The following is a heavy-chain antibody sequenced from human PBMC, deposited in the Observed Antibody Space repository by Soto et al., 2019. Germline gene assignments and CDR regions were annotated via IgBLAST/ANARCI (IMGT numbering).Heavy chain of an antibody. CDR3: AKAKFYYDSSPYDS. V-gene: IGHV3-43*02. D-gene: IGHD3-22*01. CDR2: INADGSEK. Sequence: ESGGGVVHPGGSLRLSCAVSGFTFADYAVHWVRQSAGKGLEWVSFINADGSEKYYADSVRGRFTISRDNSKDSFYLQMNSLRLEDTAMYYCAKAKFYYDSSPYDSWGQGTLVTVS. CDR1: GFTFADYA. J-gene: IGHJ4*02.